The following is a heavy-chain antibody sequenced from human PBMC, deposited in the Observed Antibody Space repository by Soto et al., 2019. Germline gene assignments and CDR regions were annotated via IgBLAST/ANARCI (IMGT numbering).Heavy chain of an antibody. V-gene: IGHV3-23*01. CDR2: ISGSGGST. Sequence: PVGSLRLSCAASGFTFSSYAMSWVRQAPGKGLEWVSAISGSGGSTYYADSVKGRFTISRDNSKNTLYLQMNSLRAEDTAVYYCAKDPSMIVVVTSDYWGQGTLVTVSS. J-gene: IGHJ4*02. CDR3: AKDPSMIVVVTSDY. CDR1: GFTFSSYA. D-gene: IGHD3-22*01.